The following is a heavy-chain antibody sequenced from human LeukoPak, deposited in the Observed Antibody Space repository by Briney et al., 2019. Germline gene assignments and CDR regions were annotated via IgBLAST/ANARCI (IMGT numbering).Heavy chain of an antibody. CDR3: ARDLGRSLDYYDSSHYFDY. V-gene: IGHV4-34*01. Sequence: SETLSLTCAVYGGSFSGYYWSWIRQPPGKGLEWIGEINHSGSTNYNPSLKSRVTISVDTSKNQFSLKLSSVSAADTAVYYCARDLGRSLDYYDSSHYFDYWGQGTLVTVSS. CDR1: GGSFSGYY. J-gene: IGHJ4*02. D-gene: IGHD3-22*01. CDR2: INHSGST.